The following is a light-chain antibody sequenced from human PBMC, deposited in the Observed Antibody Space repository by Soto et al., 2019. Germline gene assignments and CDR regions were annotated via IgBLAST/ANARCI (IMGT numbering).Light chain of an antibody. V-gene: IGKV3-15*01. CDR2: GAS. CDR1: QSVSTD. J-gene: IGKJ1*01. Sequence: VTQSPATLSVSPWDGVTLSCIASQSVSTDLSWYQQKPGQAPRLLIYGASIRAIGVPDRFSGSGSGTDFTFTISSLQSGDSAIYYCQQYFRWPPWTFGQGTKVDIK. CDR3: QQYFRWPPWT.